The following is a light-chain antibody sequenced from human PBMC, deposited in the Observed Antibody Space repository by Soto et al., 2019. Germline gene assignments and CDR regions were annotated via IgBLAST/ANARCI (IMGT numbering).Light chain of an antibody. CDR3: MQSTQLTPT. CDR2: EVS. Sequence: DVVMTQTPLSLSVAPGQPASISCKSSQSLLHITGETFLFWYLQKPGQSPQLLIYEVSTRVSGVPDRFSGSGSGTDFTLEIRRVETDDVGIYYCMQSTQLTPTFGQGTRLGIE. J-gene: IGKJ5*01. CDR1: QSLLHITGETF. V-gene: IGKV2D-29*02.